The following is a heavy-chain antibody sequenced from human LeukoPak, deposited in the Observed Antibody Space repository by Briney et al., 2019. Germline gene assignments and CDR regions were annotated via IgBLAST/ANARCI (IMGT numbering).Heavy chain of an antibody. CDR3: AKEGGTRGTFDV. Sequence: GGSLRLSCAASGFTFSTYTMHWVRQAPGKGLEWVSCILMSTNYTSYAASVKGRFTISRDNAKNSLYLQMNSLRAEDTALYYCAKEGGTRGTFDVWGQGTMVTVSS. D-gene: IGHD3/OR15-3a*01. CDR2: ILMSTNYT. J-gene: IGHJ3*01. CDR1: GFTFSTYT. V-gene: IGHV3-21*04.